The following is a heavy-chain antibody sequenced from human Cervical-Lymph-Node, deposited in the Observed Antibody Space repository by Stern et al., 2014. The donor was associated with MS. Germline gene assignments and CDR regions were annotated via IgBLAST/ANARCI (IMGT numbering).Heavy chain of an antibody. CDR1: GYTFINYN. Sequence: QMQLVESGAEVKKPGASVKVSCKASGYTFINYNMHWVRQAPGQGLEWMGMINPRGGSTSYAQTFQGRVTMVRDTSTSTISMELSSLRSEDTAVYYCARDLEEDMDVWGQGTPVTVSS. CDR3: ARDLEEDMDV. J-gene: IGHJ6*02. V-gene: IGHV1-46*03. CDR2: INPRGGST.